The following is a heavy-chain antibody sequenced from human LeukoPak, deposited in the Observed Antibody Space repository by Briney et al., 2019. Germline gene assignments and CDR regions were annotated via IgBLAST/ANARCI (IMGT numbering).Heavy chain of an antibody. CDR3: ARESPAPFYCSSTSCSSTGFDP. V-gene: IGHV4-59*01. J-gene: IGHJ5*02. CDR2: IYYSGST. D-gene: IGHD2-2*01. Sequence: SETLSLTCTVSGGSISSYYWSWIRQPPGKGLEWIGYIYYSGSTNYNPSLKSRVTISVDTSKNQFSLKLSSVTAADTAEYYCARESPAPFYCSSTSCSSTGFDPWGQGTLVTVSS. CDR1: GGSISSYY.